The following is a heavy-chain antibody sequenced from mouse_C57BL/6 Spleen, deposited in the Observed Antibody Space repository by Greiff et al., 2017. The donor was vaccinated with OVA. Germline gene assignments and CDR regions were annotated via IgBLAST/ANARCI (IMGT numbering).Heavy chain of an antibody. D-gene: IGHD1-1*01. J-gene: IGHJ1*03. Sequence: QVQLQQSGAELARPGASVKLSCKASGYTFTSYGISWVKQRPGQGLEWIGEIYPRSGNTYYNEKFKGKATLTADKSSRTAYMELRSLTSEDSAVYFCASGSGSSYGYFDVWGTGTTVTVSS. V-gene: IGHV1-81*01. CDR2: IYPRSGNT. CDR1: GYTFTSYG. CDR3: ASGSGSSYGYFDV.